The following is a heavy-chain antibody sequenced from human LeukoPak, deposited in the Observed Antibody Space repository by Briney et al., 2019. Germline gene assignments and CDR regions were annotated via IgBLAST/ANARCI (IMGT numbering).Heavy chain of an antibody. V-gene: IGHV4-59*01. CDR2: IYYSGST. D-gene: IGHD3-10*01. CDR1: GGSISSYY. CDR3: ARVDTMVRGANYYGMDV. Sequence: LETLSLTCTVSGGSISSYYWSWIRQPPGKGLEWIGYIYYSGSTNYNPSLKSRVTISVDTSKNQFSLKLSSVTAADTAVYYCARVDTMVRGANYYGMDVWGQGTTVTVSS. J-gene: IGHJ6*02.